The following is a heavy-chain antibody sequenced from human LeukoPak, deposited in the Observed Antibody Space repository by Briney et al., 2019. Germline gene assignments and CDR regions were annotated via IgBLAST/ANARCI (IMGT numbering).Heavy chain of an antibody. CDR1: GFTFSSYA. Sequence: GGPLRLSCAASGFTFSSYAMGWVRQAPGKGLEWVSLISGSGGSTYYADSVKGRFTVSRDNSKNTEYLKVNSLRAEDTAICYCAKGDDDGGHVVVDHWGQGTLVTVSS. V-gene: IGHV3-23*01. J-gene: IGHJ4*02. CDR2: ISGSGGST. CDR3: AKGDDDGGHVVVDH. D-gene: IGHD4-23*01.